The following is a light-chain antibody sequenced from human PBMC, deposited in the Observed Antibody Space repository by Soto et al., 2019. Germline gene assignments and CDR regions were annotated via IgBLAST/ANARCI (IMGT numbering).Light chain of an antibody. V-gene: IGKV1-39*01. CDR3: QQSFTTPYT. CDR2: TTS. Sequence: DIQMTQSPSSLSASVGDRVTITCRASQTIAMYVNWIQQKPGKAPKPLIYTTSSLQSGVPPRFSGSGSETDFTLTISRLQPEDSATYYCQQSFTTPYTFGQGTKLEIE. J-gene: IGKJ2*01. CDR1: QTIAMY.